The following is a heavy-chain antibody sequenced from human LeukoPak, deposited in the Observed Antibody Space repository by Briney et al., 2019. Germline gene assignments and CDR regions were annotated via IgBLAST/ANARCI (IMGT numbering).Heavy chain of an antibody. Sequence: PGGSLRLSCAVSGLTFSTFEMNWVRQAPGKGLEWVSYINSDHVAQYADSVKGRFTISRDNARKSLYLQMNTLRVEDTAVYYCATTISGYDYQNWFDPWGRGTLVTVS. CDR3: ATTISGYDYQNWFDP. CDR1: GLTFSTFE. V-gene: IGHV3-48*03. J-gene: IGHJ5*02. CDR2: INSDHVA. D-gene: IGHD5-12*01.